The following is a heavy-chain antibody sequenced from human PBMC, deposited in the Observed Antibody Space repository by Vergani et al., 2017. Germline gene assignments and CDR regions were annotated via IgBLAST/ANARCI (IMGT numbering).Heavy chain of an antibody. CDR1: GGSLTPYY. CDR3: VRDTRRDFLDSIDGGDSDSPPFVPAV. D-gene: IGHD2-21*01. CDR2: IYYNGRT. Sequence: QVQLQESGPGLVRPSETLSLTCTVSGGSLTPYYWSWIRQSPRKGLEWFGKIYYNGRTKYNPSLKSRATISADTSKDQFSLRLTSSTAADPDVYYCVRDTRRDFLDSIDGGDSDSPPFVPAVWGLGTGVIVSS. J-gene: IGHJ3*01. V-gene: IGHV4-59*01.